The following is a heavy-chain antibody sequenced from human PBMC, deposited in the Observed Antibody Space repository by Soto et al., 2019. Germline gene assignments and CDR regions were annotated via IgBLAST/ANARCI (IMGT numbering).Heavy chain of an antibody. Sequence: ASVKVSCKASGYTFTDYYLHWVRQAPGQGLEWMGWISPNNGATLYARKFKDRVTMTRDTSISTAYMDLHSLTSDDTAVYYCARGLAVIGRATDCWGQGTLVTGSS. CDR3: ARGLAVIGRATDC. V-gene: IGHV1-2*02. D-gene: IGHD6-19*01. J-gene: IGHJ4*02. CDR1: GYTFTDYY. CDR2: ISPNNGAT.